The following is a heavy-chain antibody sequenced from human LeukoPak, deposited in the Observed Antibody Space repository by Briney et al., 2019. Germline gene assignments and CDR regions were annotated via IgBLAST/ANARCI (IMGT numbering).Heavy chain of an antibody. D-gene: IGHD2/OR15-2a*01. CDR2: INPSGGST. CDR1: GYTFTSYG. CDR3: ARVKSMSRFDY. V-gene: IGHV1-46*01. Sequence: ASVKVSCKASGYTFTSYGISWVRQAPGQGLEWMGIINPSGGSTSYAQKFQGRVTMTRDTSTSTVYMELSSLRSEDTAVYYCARVKSMSRFDYWGQGTLVTVSS. J-gene: IGHJ4*02.